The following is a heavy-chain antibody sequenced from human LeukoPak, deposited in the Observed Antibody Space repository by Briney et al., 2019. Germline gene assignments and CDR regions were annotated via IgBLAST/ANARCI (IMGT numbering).Heavy chain of an antibody. Sequence: GESLKISCKGSGYSFTSYWIGWVRQPPGKGLEGMGIIYPDDSDTRYSPSFQGQVTISADKSISTAYLQWSSLKASDTAMYYCARLAYCGGDCYSYYFDYWGQGTLVTVSS. CDR1: GYSFTSYW. CDR2: IYPDDSDT. CDR3: ARLAYCGGDCYSYYFDY. D-gene: IGHD2-21*02. V-gene: IGHV5-51*01. J-gene: IGHJ4*02.